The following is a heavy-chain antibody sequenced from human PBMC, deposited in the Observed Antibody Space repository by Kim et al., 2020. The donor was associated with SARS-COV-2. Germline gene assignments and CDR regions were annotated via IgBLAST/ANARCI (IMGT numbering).Heavy chain of an antibody. D-gene: IGHD6-19*01. CDR3: ITNAEVGLARGWYY. Sequence: GGSLRLSCAASGFTVSNAWMSWVRQAPGKGLEWVGRIKSKTDGGTTDYVAPVKGRFTISTDDSKNTLYLQMDSLKTEDTAVYYCITNAEVGLARGWYYWGQGTLVTVSS. V-gene: IGHV3-15*01. J-gene: IGHJ4*02. CDR1: GFTVSNAW. CDR2: IKSKTDGGTT.